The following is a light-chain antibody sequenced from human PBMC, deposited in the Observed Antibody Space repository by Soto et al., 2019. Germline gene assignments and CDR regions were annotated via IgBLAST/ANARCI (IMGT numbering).Light chain of an antibody. V-gene: IGLV2-14*01. Sequence: QSALTQPAALSGSPGQSITISCTGTSSDVGGYNYVSWYQHHPGKAPKLLIYEVSYRPSGVSDRFSGSKSANTASLTISGLQAEDEADYYCSSYTSGSLRVFGTGTKVTGL. CDR3: SSYTSGSLRV. CDR1: SSDVGGYNY. CDR2: EVS. J-gene: IGLJ1*01.